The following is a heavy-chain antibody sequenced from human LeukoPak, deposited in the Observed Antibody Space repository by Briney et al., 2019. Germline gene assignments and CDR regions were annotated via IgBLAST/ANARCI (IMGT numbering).Heavy chain of an antibody. J-gene: IGHJ4*02. V-gene: IGHV3-72*01. D-gene: IGHD5-24*01. Sequence: PTGGSLRLSCAASGFTFSDHYIDWVRQAPGKGLQWVGRSRNKANSYTTEYAASVKRRFIISRDDSESSLYLQMNSLTAEDTAVYYCARALEASDLDYWGQGTLVTVSS. CDR2: SRNKANSYTT. CDR1: GFTFSDHY. CDR3: ARALEASDLDY.